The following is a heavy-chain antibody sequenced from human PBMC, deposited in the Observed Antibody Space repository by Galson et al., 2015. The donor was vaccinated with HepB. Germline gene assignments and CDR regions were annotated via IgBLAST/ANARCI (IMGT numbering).Heavy chain of an antibody. CDR1: GFTFSNFN. D-gene: IGHD6-13*01. CDR3: VRSSGYSRTWYAGPADFDY. J-gene: IGHJ4*02. V-gene: IGHV3-21*01. CDR2: TTSTSSYV. Sequence: SLRLSCAASGFTFSNFNMNWVRQAPGKGLEWVSSTTSTSSYVYYAGSVKGRFAISRDNAKNSLYLRMNSLRAEDTAVYYCVRSSGYSRTWYAGPADFDYWGQGILVTVS.